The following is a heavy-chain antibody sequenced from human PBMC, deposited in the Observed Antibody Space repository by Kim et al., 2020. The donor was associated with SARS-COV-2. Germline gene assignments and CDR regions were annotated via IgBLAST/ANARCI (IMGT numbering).Heavy chain of an antibody. D-gene: IGHD6-13*01. CDR2: IYYSGST. CDR3: ARCPDSSSWYGSYYSGMDV. CDR1: GGSISSYY. J-gene: IGHJ6*02. Sequence: SETLSLTCTVSGGSISSYYWSWIRQPPGKGLEWIGYIYYSGSTNYNPSLKSRATISVDTSKNQFSLKLSSVTAADTAVYYCARCPDSSSWYGSYYSGMDVWGLGTTVTVSS. V-gene: IGHV4-59*08.